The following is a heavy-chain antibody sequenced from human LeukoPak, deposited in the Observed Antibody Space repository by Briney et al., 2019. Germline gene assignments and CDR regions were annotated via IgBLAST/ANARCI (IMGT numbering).Heavy chain of an antibody. D-gene: IGHD4-17*01. J-gene: IGHJ6*03. CDR1: GFNFSSYS. CDR2: ICGSGTDT. V-gene: IGHV3-23*01. Sequence: PGGSLRLSCAASGFNFSSYSMSWVRQAPGKGVEWVSTICGSGTDTFYADSVKGRFTISRDNSKNTLYLQMSSLRAEDTVVYYCAKVATVTTYYYYYYMDVWGKGTTVTVSS. CDR3: AKVATVTTYYYYYYMDV.